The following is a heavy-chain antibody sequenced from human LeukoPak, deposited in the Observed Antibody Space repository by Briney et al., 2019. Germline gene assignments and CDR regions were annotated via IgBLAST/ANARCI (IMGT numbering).Heavy chain of an antibody. CDR1: GGSISSYY. V-gene: IGHV4-59*01. D-gene: IGHD6-13*01. Sequence: PSETLSLTCTVSGGSISSYYWSWIRQPPRKGLEWIGYIYYSGSTNYNPSLKSRVTISVDTSKNQFSLKLSSVTAADTAVYYCARVPIAAAGRPYYYYYYMDVWGKGTTVTVSS. CDR3: ARVPIAAAGRPYYYYYYMDV. J-gene: IGHJ6*03. CDR2: IYYSGST.